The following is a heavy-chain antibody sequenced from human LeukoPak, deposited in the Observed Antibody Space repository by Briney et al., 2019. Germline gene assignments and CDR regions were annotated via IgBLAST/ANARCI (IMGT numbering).Heavy chain of an antibody. Sequence: QTGGSLRLSCVASGFTVSDHYLDWVRQAPGKGLEWVGLIRKKSDRYTTEYAASVKGRLTISRDDSTNSVYLQMSSLKSEDTAVYYCADIGGGGSNTRWGEGTVVTVSS. V-gene: IGHV3-72*01. CDR1: GFTVSDHY. CDR2: IRKKSDRYTT. J-gene: IGHJ1*01. D-gene: IGHD2-15*01. CDR3: ADIGGGGSNTR.